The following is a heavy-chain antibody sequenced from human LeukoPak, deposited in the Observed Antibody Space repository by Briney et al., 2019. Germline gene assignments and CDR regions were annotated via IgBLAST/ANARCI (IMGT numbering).Heavy chain of an antibody. CDR3: AKENKGYSYGYAVDY. Sequence: GGSLRLSCAASGFTFSSYAMDWVRQAPGKGLEWVSYISGSGDSTYCADSVKGRFTISRDNSKNTLYLQMNSLRAEDTAVYYCAKENKGYSYGYAVDYWGQGTLVTVSS. V-gene: IGHV3-23*01. CDR1: GFTFSSYA. J-gene: IGHJ4*02. CDR2: ISGSGDST. D-gene: IGHD5-18*01.